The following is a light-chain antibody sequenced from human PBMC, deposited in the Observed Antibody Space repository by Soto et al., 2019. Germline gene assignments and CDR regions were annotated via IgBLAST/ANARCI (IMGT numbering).Light chain of an antibody. J-gene: IGKJ5*01. V-gene: IGKV4-1*01. Sequence: DIVMTQSPDSLAVSLGERATINCKSSQSVLYSSNNKNSLAWYQQKPGQPPKLLISWASTRESGVPDRXXGSGSWTDFTLTISSLQAEDVAVYYCQQYYSTPSITFGQGTRLEIK. CDR1: QSVLYSSNNKNS. CDR2: WAS. CDR3: QQYYSTPSIT.